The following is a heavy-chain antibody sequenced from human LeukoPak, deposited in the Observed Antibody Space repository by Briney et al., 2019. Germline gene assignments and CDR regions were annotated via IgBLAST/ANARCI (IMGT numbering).Heavy chain of an antibody. J-gene: IGHJ4*02. CDR1: GFTFSSYD. CDR2: IRYDGSNT. Sequence: PGGSLRLSCAASGFTFSSYDMHWVRQAPGKGLERVAFIRYDGSNTYYADPVKGRFTISRDNSKNTLFLQMNSLTAEDTAVYYCAKAYSYFDHWGQGTLVTVSS. V-gene: IGHV3-30*02. D-gene: IGHD4-11*01. CDR3: AKAYSYFDH.